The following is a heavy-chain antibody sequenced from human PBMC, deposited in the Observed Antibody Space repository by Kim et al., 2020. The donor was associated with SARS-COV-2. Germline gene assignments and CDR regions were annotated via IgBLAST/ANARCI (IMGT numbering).Heavy chain of an antibody. CDR3: ARGLAIFGRSNWFDP. J-gene: IGHJ5*02. Sequence: SETLSLTCTLSGGSISTYYWSWIRQPPGKGLEWIGFIYYIGSTNYNPSLKSRVTMSVDTSKNQFSLKLSSMTAADTAVYYCARGLAIFGRSNWFDPWG. CDR2: IYYIGST. D-gene: IGHD3-3*01. V-gene: IGHV4-59*01. CDR1: GGSISTYY.